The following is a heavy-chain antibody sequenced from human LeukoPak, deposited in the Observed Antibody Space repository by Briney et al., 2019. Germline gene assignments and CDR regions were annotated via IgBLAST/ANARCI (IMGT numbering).Heavy chain of an antibody. V-gene: IGHV1-46*01. J-gene: IGHJ3*02. CDR1: GYTFTTYY. Sequence: SVKVSCKASGYTFTTYYIHWVRQAPGQGLEWMGIISLSGGSTSYAQKFQGRVTMTRDTSTSTVYMELSSLRSEDTAVYYCTRTYYYDSSGYYYGMDAFDIWGQGTMVTVSS. D-gene: IGHD3-22*01. CDR3: TRTYYYDSSGYYYGMDAFDI. CDR2: ISLSGGST.